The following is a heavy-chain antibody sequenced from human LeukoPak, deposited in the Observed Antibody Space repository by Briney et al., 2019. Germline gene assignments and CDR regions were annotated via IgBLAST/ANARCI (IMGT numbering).Heavy chain of an antibody. CDR3: ARDLWDSSGYYDY. Sequence: ASVKVSCKASGYTFTGYYMHWVRQAPGQGLGWMGWINPNSGGTNYAQKFQGWVTMTRDTSISTAYMELSRLRSDDTAVYYCARDLWDSSGYYDYWGQGTLVTVSS. J-gene: IGHJ4*02. V-gene: IGHV1-2*04. D-gene: IGHD3-22*01. CDR1: GYTFTGYY. CDR2: INPNSGGT.